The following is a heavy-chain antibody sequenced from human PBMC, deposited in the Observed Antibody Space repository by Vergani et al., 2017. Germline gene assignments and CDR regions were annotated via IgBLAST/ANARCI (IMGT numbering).Heavy chain of an antibody. CDR3: ARMGGYDEGDAFRIGYFDS. D-gene: IGHD3-22*01. CDR1: GFRFSSYY. Sequence: QVQLVESGGGVVQPGRSLRLSCAASGFRFSSYYWGWIRQPPGKGLEWIGNIYHSGGAYYNPSLKGRVTISVDTSKNQFSLEVTSVTAADTAMYYCARMGGYDEGDAFRIGYFDSWGPGILVTVSS. CDR2: IYHSGGA. V-gene: IGHV4-4*08. J-gene: IGHJ4*02.